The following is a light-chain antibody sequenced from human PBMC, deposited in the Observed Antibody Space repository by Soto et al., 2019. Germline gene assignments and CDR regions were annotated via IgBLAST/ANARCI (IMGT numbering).Light chain of an antibody. CDR2: GAS. V-gene: IGKV3-20*01. CDR1: QSVNAAH. CDR3: HLYGSPPLT. J-gene: IGKJ4*01. Sequence: IVLTQSPGTLSLSPGESATLSCRASQSVNAAHLAWYQQKPGQAPRLLLQGASTRATGIPDRFSGSGSGTYFTLTISKVEPEDLAVFYCHLYGSPPLTFGGGTKVEIK.